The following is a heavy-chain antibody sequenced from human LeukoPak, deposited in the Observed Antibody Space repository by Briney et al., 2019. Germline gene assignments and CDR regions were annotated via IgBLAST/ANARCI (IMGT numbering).Heavy chain of an antibody. V-gene: IGHV3-15*01. CDR1: GFTFSNAW. Sequence: PGGSLRLSCAASGFTFSNAWMTWVRQAPGKGLEWVGRIKSKIDGETTDYAAPVKGRFTISRDDSKNTPYLQMNSLKIEDTAMYYCTTQPWQVDYWGQGTLVTVSS. J-gene: IGHJ4*02. CDR2: IKSKIDGETT. D-gene: IGHD6-19*01. CDR3: TTQPWQVDY.